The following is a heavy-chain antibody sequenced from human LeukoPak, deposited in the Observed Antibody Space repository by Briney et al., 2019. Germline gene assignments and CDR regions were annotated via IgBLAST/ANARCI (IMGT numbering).Heavy chain of an antibody. V-gene: IGHV3-33*01. J-gene: IGHJ4*02. Sequence: PGGSLRLSCAASGFTFSSHGMHWVRQAPGKGLEWVAVIWYDGSNKYYADSVKGRFTISRDNSKNTLYLQMNSLRAEDTAVYYCARDYGGNSATDYWGQGTLVTVSS. D-gene: IGHD4-23*01. CDR3: ARDYGGNSATDY. CDR1: GFTFSSHG. CDR2: IWYDGSNK.